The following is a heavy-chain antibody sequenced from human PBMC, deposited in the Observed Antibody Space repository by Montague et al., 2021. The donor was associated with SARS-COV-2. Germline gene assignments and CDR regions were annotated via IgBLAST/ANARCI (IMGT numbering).Heavy chain of an antibody. J-gene: IGHJ3*01. CDR3: ARPGGFIGKALDAFDV. CDR2: LNYGGNA. D-gene: IGHD1-1*01. CDR1: GASVSGSSYY. V-gene: IGHV4-39*01. Sequence: SETLSLTCTVSGASVSGSSYYWGWIRQPPGKGLEWIGSLNYGGNAYYNPSLMSRVTISVDTSKNQFSLRLESVTAADTAVYYCARPGGFIGKALDAFDVWGQGTVVTVSS.